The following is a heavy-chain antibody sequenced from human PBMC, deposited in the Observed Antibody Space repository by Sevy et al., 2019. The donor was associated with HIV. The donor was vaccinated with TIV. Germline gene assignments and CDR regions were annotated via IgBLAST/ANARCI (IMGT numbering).Heavy chain of an antibody. Sequence: ASVKVSCKASGYTFSNYYMDWVRQAPGQGLEWMGRINPNSGGTNYAQKFQGRVTMTRDTSMRTAYMELTRLRSDETAVYYCARERITMVEGVFITTYYHYGMDVWGQGTTVTVSS. J-gene: IGHJ6*02. CDR2: INPNSGGT. V-gene: IGHV1-2*06. CDR1: GYTFSNYY. CDR3: ARERITMVEGVFITTYYHYGMDV. D-gene: IGHD3-10*01.